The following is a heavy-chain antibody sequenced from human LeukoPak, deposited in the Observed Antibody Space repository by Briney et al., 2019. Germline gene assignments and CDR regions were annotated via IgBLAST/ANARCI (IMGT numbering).Heavy chain of an antibody. CDR1: GGTFSSYA. CDR2: IIPVFGTA. J-gene: IGHJ3*02. D-gene: IGHD3-9*01. Sequence: SVKVSCKASGGTFSSYAISWVRQAPGQGLEWMGGIIPVFGTANYAQKFQGRVTITADESTSTAYMELSSLRSEDTAVYYCARGEKLRYFDWLLSAFDIWGQGTMVTVSS. V-gene: IGHV1-69*01. CDR3: ARGEKLRYFDWLLSAFDI.